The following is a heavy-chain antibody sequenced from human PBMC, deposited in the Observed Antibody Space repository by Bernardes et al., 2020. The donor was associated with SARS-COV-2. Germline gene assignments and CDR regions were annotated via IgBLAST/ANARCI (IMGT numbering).Heavy chain of an antibody. CDR3: ATDPGARGPMIRALPYYFDY. CDR2: ISGSGGTT. J-gene: IGHJ4*02. V-gene: IGHV3-23*01. D-gene: IGHD3-10*01. Sequence: GGSLRLSCAASGFTFTTYALNWVRQAPGKGLEWVSAISGSGGTTYYADPVKGRFTISRDNSKNTLYLQMNSLRADDTALYYCATDPGARGPMIRALPYYFDYWGQGTPVTVSA. CDR1: GFTFTTYA.